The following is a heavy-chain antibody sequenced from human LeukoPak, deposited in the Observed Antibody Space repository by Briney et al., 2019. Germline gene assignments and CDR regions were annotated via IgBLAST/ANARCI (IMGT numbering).Heavy chain of an antibody. V-gene: IGHV3-7*01. J-gene: IGHJ6*02. CDR2: IKQDGSEK. Sequence: GGFLRLSCAASGFTFSSYWMSWVRQAPGKGLEWVANIKQDGSEKYYVGSVRGRFTISRDNAKNSLYLQMNSLRAEDTAVYYCATNGGFYGMDVWGQGTTVTVSS. D-gene: IGHD3-16*01. CDR3: ATNGGFYGMDV. CDR1: GFTFSSYW.